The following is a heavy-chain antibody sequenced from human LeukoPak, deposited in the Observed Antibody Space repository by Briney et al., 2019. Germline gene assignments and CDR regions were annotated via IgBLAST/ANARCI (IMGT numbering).Heavy chain of an antibody. CDR3: ARESPGIAAPYGMYV. D-gene: IGHD6-25*01. J-gene: IGHJ6*02. CDR2: IFSGGST. CDR1: GCTLSTNY. V-gene: IGHV3-53*01. Sequence: PGGSLRLSCAASGCTLSTNYISWVRHAPGEGLEWVSVIFSGGSTYYADSVKGRFTISRDNSKNTLYLQMNSLRAEDTAVYYCARESPGIAAPYGMYVCSQGNTVTVS.